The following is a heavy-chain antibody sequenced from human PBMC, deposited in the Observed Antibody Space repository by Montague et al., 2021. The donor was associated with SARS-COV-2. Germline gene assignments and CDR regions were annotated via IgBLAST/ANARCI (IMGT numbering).Heavy chain of an antibody. CDR2: ISSSSSYI. J-gene: IGHJ6*02. Sequence: SLRLSCAASGFTFSSYCMNWVRQAPGKRLEWVSSISSSSSYIYYADPVKGRFTISRDNAKNSLYLQMNSLRAEDTAVYYCARDQQLVLGYYYGMDVWGQGTTVTVSS. CDR1: GFTFSSYC. V-gene: IGHV3-21*01. D-gene: IGHD6-13*01. CDR3: ARDQQLVLGYYYGMDV.